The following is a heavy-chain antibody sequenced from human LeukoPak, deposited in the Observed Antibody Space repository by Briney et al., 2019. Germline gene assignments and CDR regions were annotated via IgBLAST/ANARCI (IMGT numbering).Heavy chain of an antibody. CDR2: IYYSGST. Sequence: SETLSLTCTVSGGSISSYHWSWIRQPPGKGLEWNGYIYYSGSTNYNPSLKSRVTISVDTSKNQFSLKLSSVTAADTAVYYCARFTPRYCSGGSCLDYWGQGTLVTASS. CDR3: ARFTPRYCSGGSCLDY. CDR1: GGSISSYH. D-gene: IGHD2-15*01. J-gene: IGHJ4*02. V-gene: IGHV4-59*08.